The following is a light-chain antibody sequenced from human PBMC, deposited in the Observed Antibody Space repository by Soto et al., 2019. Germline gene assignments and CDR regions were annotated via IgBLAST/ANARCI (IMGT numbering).Light chain of an antibody. CDR2: STS. Sequence: EIVLTQSPGTLSLSPGERATLSCRASQNVGNTYLAWFQQRPGQAPRLLIYSTSSRATGIPDRFSGSGSGTDFTLTISRLEAEDSAMYYCQQYGSTLPFTFGQGTKVEIK. CDR1: QNVGNTY. V-gene: IGKV3-20*01. J-gene: IGKJ2*01. CDR3: QQYGSTLPFT.